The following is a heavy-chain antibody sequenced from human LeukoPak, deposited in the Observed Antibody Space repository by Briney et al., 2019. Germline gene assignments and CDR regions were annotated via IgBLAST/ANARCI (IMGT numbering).Heavy chain of an antibody. D-gene: IGHD4-23*01. J-gene: IGHJ4*02. CDR3: ARSISFAGLLTLDY. V-gene: IGHV4-59*02. CDR1: GGSVSSYY. CDR2: IYYSGST. Sequence: KPSETLSLTCTLSGGSVSSYYWSWIRQPPGKGLEWIGYIYYSGSTNYNPSLKSRVTISVDTSKNQFSLKLSSVTAADTAVYYCARSISFAGLLTLDYEGQGRVVPVSS.